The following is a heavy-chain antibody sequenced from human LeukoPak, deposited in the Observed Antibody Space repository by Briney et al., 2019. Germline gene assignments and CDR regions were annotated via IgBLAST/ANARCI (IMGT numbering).Heavy chain of an antibody. CDR3: ARQKGYSSGWYFDY. J-gene: IGHJ4*02. Sequence: SETLSLTCPVSGGSIGSSSYYWGWTRQPAGKGLEWIGSIYYSGSTYYNPSLKSRVTISVDTSKNQFSLKLSSVTAADTAVYYCARQKGYSSGWYFDYWGQGTLVTVSS. CDR2: IYYSGST. CDR1: GGSIGSSSYY. D-gene: IGHD6-19*01. V-gene: IGHV4-39*01.